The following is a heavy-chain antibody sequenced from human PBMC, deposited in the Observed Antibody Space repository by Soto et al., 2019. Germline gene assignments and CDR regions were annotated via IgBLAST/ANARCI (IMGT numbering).Heavy chain of an antibody. CDR1: GFTFSSYG. CDR3: ARDERVEMATITWDY. D-gene: IGHD5-12*01. V-gene: IGHV3-33*01. Sequence: QVQLVASGGGVVQPGRSLRLSCAASGFTFSSYGMHWVRQAPGKGLEWVAVIWYDGSNKYYADSVKGRFTISRDNSKNTLYLQMNSLRAEDTAVYYCARDERVEMATITWDYWGQGTLVTVSS. J-gene: IGHJ4*02. CDR2: IWYDGSNK.